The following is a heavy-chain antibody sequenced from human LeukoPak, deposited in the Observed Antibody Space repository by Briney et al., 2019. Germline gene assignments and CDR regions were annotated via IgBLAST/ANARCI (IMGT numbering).Heavy chain of an antibody. Sequence: ASVKVSCKASGYTFISYDINWVRQATGQGLEWMGWMNPNSGNTGYAHKFQGRVTMTRNTSISTAYMELSSLRSEDTAVYYCARRGATSPPNIYCGGDCYTRNWFDPWGQGTQVTVSS. J-gene: IGHJ5*02. D-gene: IGHD2-21*01. CDR3: ARRGATSPPNIYCGGDCYTRNWFDP. CDR2: MNPNSGNT. CDR1: GYTFISYD. V-gene: IGHV1-8*01.